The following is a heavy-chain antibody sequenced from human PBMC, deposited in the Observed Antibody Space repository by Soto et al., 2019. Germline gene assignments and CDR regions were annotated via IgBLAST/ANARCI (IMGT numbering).Heavy chain of an antibody. J-gene: IGHJ4*02. Sequence: EVQLLESGGGLVQPGGSLRLSCAASGFSFSNSPMSWVRQAPGKGLEWVSAISATGGSTYYADSVKGRFTISRDNSKNTLYLQMNSLRAEDTAVYYCAKVLNYYDSSGVLDYWGQGTLVTVSS. CDR3: AKVLNYYDSSGVLDY. V-gene: IGHV3-23*01. D-gene: IGHD3-22*01. CDR1: GFSFSNSP. CDR2: ISATGGST.